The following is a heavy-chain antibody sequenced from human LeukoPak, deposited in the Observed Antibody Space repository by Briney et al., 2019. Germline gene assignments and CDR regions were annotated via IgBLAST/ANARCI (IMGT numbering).Heavy chain of an antibody. CDR2: IYPGDSDT. CDR1: GYSFTSYW. Sequence: GESLKISCKCSGYSFTSYWIGWVRQMPGKGLEWMGIIYPGDSDTKYSPSFQGQVTISADKSISTAYLQWSSLKASDSAIYYCARPGRDGGYSYGFDYWGQGTLVTVPS. J-gene: IGHJ4*02. V-gene: IGHV5-51*01. CDR3: ARPGRDGGYSYGFDY. D-gene: IGHD5-18*01.